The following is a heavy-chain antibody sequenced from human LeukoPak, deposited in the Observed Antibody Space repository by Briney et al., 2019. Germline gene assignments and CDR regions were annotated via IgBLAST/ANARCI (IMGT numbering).Heavy chain of an antibody. CDR2: IYPGDSDT. J-gene: IGHJ5*02. Sequence: GESLKISCKGSGYSFTSYWIGWVRQMPGKGLEWMGIIYPGDSDTRYSPSFQGQVTISADKSISTAYLQWSSLKASDTAMYYCARQGGNYDFWSGYDAFDPWGQGTLVTVSS. CDR1: GYSFTSYW. V-gene: IGHV5-51*01. D-gene: IGHD3-3*01. CDR3: ARQGGNYDFWSGYDAFDP.